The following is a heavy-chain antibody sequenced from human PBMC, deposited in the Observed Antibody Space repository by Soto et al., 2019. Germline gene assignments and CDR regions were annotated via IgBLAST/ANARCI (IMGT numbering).Heavy chain of an antibody. CDR3: AREPRYCRGGSCSITGDAYDI. J-gene: IGHJ3*02. CDR1: GFIVSDTY. V-gene: IGHV3-66*01. D-gene: IGHD2-15*01. CDR2: ISNRGDT. Sequence: QTGGSLRLSCTASGFIVSDTYVNWVRQAPGKGLEWVSVISNRGDTHYADSVRGRFSLSRDISDNTLHLQMNNLRVEDTAVYYCAREPRYCRGGSCSITGDAYDIWGQGTMVTVSS.